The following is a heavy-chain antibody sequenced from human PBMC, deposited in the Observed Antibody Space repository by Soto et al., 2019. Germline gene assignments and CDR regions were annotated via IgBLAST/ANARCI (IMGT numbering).Heavy chain of an antibody. V-gene: IGHV1-18*01. Sequence: ASVKVSCKASGYTFTSYGISWVRQAPGQGLEWMGWISAYNGNTNYAQKLQGRVTMTTDTSTSTAYMELRSLRSDDTAVYYCARDYDILTGDDPDPTTYYYYYMDVWGKGTTVTVSS. D-gene: IGHD3-9*01. J-gene: IGHJ6*03. CDR2: ISAYNGNT. CDR1: GYTFTSYG. CDR3: ARDYDILTGDDPDPTTYYYYYMDV.